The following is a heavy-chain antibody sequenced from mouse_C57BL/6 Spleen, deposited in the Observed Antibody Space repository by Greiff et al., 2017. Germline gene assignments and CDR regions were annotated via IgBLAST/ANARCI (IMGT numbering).Heavy chain of an antibody. Sequence: QVQLQQPGAELVKPGASVKLSCKASGYTFTSYWMHWVKQRPGRGLEWIGRIDPKSGGTTYNEKFKSKATLTVDKPSSTAYMQLSCLTSEDSAVYYCARGYDYDVDAMDYRGQRTSVTVSS. V-gene: IGHV1-72*01. CDR2: IDPKSGGT. D-gene: IGHD2-4*01. CDR3: ARGYDYDVDAMDY. J-gene: IGHJ4*01. CDR1: GYTFTSYW.